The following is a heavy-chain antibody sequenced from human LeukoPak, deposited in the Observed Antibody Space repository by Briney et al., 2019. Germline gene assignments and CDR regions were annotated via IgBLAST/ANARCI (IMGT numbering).Heavy chain of an antibody. CDR1: GFTFSDYY. V-gene: IGHV3-30-3*01. D-gene: IGHD6-13*01. Sequence: PGGSLRLSCAASGFTFSDYYMSWIRQAPGKGLEWVAVISYDGSNKYYADSVKGRFTISRDNSKNTLYLQMNSLRAEDTAVYYCVGTSYSSSWNREFDYWGQGTLVTVSS. CDR2: ISYDGSNK. CDR3: VGTSYSSSWNREFDY. J-gene: IGHJ4*02.